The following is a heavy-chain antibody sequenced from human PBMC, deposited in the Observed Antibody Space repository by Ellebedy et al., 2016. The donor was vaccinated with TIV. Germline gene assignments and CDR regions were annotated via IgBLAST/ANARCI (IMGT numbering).Heavy chain of an antibody. CDR3: AGGIGVAGTSLGY. J-gene: IGHJ4*02. CDR2: ISGSGGST. V-gene: IGHV3-23*01. Sequence: GGSLRLSCAASGFTFSSYAMSWVRQAPGKGLEWVSAISGSGGSTYYADSVKGRFTISRDNSENTLYLQMSSLRAEDTAVYYCAGGIGVAGTSLGYWGQGTLVTVSS. CDR1: GFTFSSYA. D-gene: IGHD6-19*01.